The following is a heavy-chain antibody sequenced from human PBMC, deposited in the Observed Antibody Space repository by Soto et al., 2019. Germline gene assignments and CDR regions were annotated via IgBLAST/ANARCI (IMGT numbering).Heavy chain of an antibody. D-gene: IGHD3-22*01. Sequence: PSEILSLTCSVSGGSISSSSYYWGWISKTPGKGLEWIGSIYYSGSTNYNPSLKSRVTISVDTSKHQFSLKLNSVTAADTAVYYCARPAPYYYDSSGYYWFDPWGQGMLVTVSS. J-gene: IGHJ5*02. CDR3: ARPAPYYYDSSGYYWFDP. V-gene: IGHV4-39*01. CDR1: GGSISSSSYY. CDR2: IYYSGST.